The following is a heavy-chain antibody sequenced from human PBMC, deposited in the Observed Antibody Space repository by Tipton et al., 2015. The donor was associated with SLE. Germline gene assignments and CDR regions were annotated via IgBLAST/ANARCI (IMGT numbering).Heavy chain of an antibody. CDR1: GGSMSSYY. Sequence: TLSLTCTVSGGSMSSYYWSWIRQPPGKGLEWIGYIYYSGSTKYNPSLTSRVTISVDTSKNQFSLKLSSVTAADTAVYYCARSQYGSGRPGAFDIWGQGTMVTVSS. D-gene: IGHD3-10*01. CDR3: ARSQYGSGRPGAFDI. J-gene: IGHJ3*02. V-gene: IGHV4-59*08. CDR2: IYYSGST.